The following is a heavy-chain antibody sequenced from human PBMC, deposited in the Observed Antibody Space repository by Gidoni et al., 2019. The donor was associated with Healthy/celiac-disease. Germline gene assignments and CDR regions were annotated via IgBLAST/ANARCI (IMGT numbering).Heavy chain of an antibody. CDR3: AKDRSGTDAFDI. CDR2: ISGSGGST. Sequence: EVQLLASGGGFVQPGGSLSLASAASGFPFSSYAMSWVRQAPGKGLEWVSAISGSGGSTYYADSVKGRFTISRDNSKNTLYLQMNSLRAEDTAVYYCAKDRSGTDAFDIWGQGTMVTVSS. J-gene: IGHJ3*02. V-gene: IGHV3-23*01. D-gene: IGHD1-1*01. CDR1: GFPFSSYA.